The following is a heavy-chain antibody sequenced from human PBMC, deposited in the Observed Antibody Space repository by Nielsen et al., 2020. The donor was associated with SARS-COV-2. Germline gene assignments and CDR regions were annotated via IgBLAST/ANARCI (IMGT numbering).Heavy chain of an antibody. CDR2: VSHSGSI. CDR1: GCSVSSNDW. V-gene: IGHV4-4*02. J-gene: IGHJ6*03. D-gene: IGHD2-2*01. Sequence: SETLSLTCAVSGCSVSSNDWWTWVRQSPGKGLEWIGEVSHSGSINYNPSLKSRVTLSMDKSKRQFSLRLTSVSAADTAVYFCARGDLVVVPSPILGLGPFFYYFYLDVWGKGTTVIVSS. CDR3: ARGDLVVVPSPILGLGPFFYYFYLDV.